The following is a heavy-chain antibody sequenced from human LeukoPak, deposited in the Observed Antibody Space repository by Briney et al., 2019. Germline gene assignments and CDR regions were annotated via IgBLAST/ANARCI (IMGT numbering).Heavy chain of an antibody. V-gene: IGHV4-34*01. CDR2: INHSGST. J-gene: IGHJ4*02. D-gene: IGHD3-10*01. CDR1: GGSFSGYY. Sequence: SETLSLTCAVYGGSFSGYYWSWIRQPPGKGLEWIGEINHSGSTNYNPSLKSRVTISVDTSKNQFSLKLSSVTAAGTAVYYCARTSYGSGSYSDYWGQGTLVTVSS. CDR3: ARTSYGSGSYSDY.